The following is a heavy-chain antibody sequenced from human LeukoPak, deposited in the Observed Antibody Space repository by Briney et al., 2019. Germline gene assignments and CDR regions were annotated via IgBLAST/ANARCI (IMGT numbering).Heavy chain of an antibody. V-gene: IGHV4-59*08. CDR2: MYNSGIT. J-gene: IGHJ4*02. Sequence: SETLSLTCTVSGGSISSYYWSWIRQPPGKGLEWIGYMYNSGITNYNPSLRSRVTIPVDTSKNQFSLRLRSVTAADTAVYYCARHDDSSRGWYFDYWGQGTLVTVSS. CDR3: ARHDDSSRGWYFDY. D-gene: IGHD6-19*01. CDR1: GGSISSYY.